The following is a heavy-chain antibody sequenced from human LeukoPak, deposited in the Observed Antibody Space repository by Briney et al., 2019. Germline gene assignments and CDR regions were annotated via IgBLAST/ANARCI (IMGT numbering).Heavy chain of an antibody. CDR2: ISAAGVSS. CDR1: GFSFSSYA. J-gene: IGHJ4*02. V-gene: IGHV3-23*01. Sequence: GGSLRLSCTASGFSFSSYAMSWVRQAPGKGLEWISAISAAGVSSEYADSVKGRFTISRDNSKNTLYLQMNSLRAEDTAVYYCASTRIAAAGFDYWGQGTLVTVSS. CDR3: ASTRIAAAGFDY. D-gene: IGHD6-13*01.